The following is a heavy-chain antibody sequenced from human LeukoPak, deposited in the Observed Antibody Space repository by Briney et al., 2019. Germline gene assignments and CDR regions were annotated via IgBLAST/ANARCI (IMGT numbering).Heavy chain of an antibody. J-gene: IGHJ6*02. D-gene: IGHD6-13*01. CDR1: GGTFSSYA. CDR2: IIPILGIA. CDR3: ARETQQLPAGGMDV. Sequence: ATVKVSCKASGGTFSSYAISWVRQAPGQGLEWMGRIIPILGIANYAQKFQGRVTITADKSTSTAYMELSSLRSEDTAVYYCARETQQLPAGGMDVWGQGTTVTVSS. V-gene: IGHV1-69*04.